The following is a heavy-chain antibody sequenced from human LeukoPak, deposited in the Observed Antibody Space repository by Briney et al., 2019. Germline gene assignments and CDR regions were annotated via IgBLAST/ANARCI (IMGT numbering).Heavy chain of an antibody. CDR1: GYTFTSYC. CDR2: FDPEDGET. V-gene: IGHV1-24*01. J-gene: IGHJ3*02. CDR3: ATATMIGDAFDI. D-gene: IGHD3-22*01. Sequence: ASVKVSCKASGYTFTSYCIHWVRQAPGKGLEWMGGFDPEDGETIYAQKFQGRVTMTEDTSTDTAYMELSSLRSEDTAVYYCATATMIGDAFDIWGQGTMVTVSS.